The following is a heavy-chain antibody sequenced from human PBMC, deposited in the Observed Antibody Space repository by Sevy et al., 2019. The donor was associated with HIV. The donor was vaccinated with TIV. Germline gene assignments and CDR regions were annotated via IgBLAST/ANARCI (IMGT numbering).Heavy chain of an antibody. CDR2: ISSSGNYI. Sequence: GGSLRLSFAASGFTFNTYTMNWVRQAPGEGLEWVSSISSSGNYIYYADSVKGRFTISRDNAKNSLFLQMNNLGAEDTAVYYCARPYGSGSWEAFDIWGQGTMVTVSS. V-gene: IGHV3-21*01. J-gene: IGHJ3*02. CDR3: ARPYGSGSWEAFDI. CDR1: GFTFNTYT. D-gene: IGHD3-10*01.